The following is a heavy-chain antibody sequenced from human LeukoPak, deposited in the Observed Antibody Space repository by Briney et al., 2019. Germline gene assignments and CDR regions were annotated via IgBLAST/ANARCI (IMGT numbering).Heavy chain of an antibody. Sequence: GGSLRLSCAASGFTFSSYSLNWVCQAPGKGLEWVANIKQDGSEKYYVDSVKGRFTISRDNAKNTLYLQMNSLRAEDTAVYYCAKHRWVSHSYGMDVWGQGTTVTVSS. CDR1: GFTFSSYS. CDR2: IKQDGSEK. V-gene: IGHV3-7*05. CDR3: AKHRWVSHSYGMDV. J-gene: IGHJ6*02. D-gene: IGHD4-23*01.